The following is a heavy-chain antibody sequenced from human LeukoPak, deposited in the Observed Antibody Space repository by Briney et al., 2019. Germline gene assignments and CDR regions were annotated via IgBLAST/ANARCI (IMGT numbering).Heavy chain of an antibody. J-gene: IGHJ4*02. D-gene: IGHD3-22*01. Sequence: KTSETLSLTCTVSGGSISSGGYYWSWIRQHPGKGLEWIGYIYYSGSTYYNPSLKSRVTISVDTSKNQFSLKLSSVTAADTAVYYCGVARDSDTLFVDYWGQETLVTVSS. CDR3: GVARDSDTLFVDY. CDR1: GGSISSGGYY. V-gene: IGHV4-31*03. CDR2: IYYSGST.